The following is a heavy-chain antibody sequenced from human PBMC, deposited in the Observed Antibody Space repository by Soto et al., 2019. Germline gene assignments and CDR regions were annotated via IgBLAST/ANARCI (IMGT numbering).Heavy chain of an antibody. CDR3: ASGGYLDYYGMDV. J-gene: IGHJ6*02. CDR2: IIPILGIA. V-gene: IGHV1-69*02. Sequence: SVKVSCKASGGTFSSYTISWVRQAPGQGLEWMGRIIPILGIANYAQKFQGRVTITADKSTSTAYMELSSLRSDDTAVYYCASGGYLDYYGMDVWGQGTTVTVSS. D-gene: IGHD6-13*01. CDR1: GGTFSSYT.